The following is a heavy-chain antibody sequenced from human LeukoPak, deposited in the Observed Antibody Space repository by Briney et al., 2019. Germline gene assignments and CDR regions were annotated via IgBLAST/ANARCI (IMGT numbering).Heavy chain of an antibody. CDR3: ARAHYDSSGYYRTYYFDY. D-gene: IGHD3-22*01. J-gene: IGHJ4*02. Sequence: GRSLRLSRAASGFTFSSYAMHWVRQAPGKGLEWAAVISYDGSNKYYADSVKGRFTISRDNSKNTLYLQMNSLRAEDTAVYYCARAHYDSSGYYRTYYFDYWGQGTLVTVSS. CDR2: ISYDGSNK. CDR1: GFTFSSYA. V-gene: IGHV3-30-3*01.